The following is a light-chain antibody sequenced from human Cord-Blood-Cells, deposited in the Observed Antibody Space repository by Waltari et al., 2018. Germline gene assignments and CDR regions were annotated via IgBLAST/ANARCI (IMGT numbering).Light chain of an antibody. Sequence: QSALTQPAPVSGSPGQSITIPCTGTSSDVGGYTYASWYQQHPGKAPKLMIYDVSKRPSGVSNRFSGSKSGNTASLTISGLQAEDEADYYCSSYTSSSTAFGGGTKLTVL. J-gene: IGLJ2*01. CDR1: SSDVGGYTY. CDR3: SSYTSSSTA. V-gene: IGLV2-14*01. CDR2: DVS.